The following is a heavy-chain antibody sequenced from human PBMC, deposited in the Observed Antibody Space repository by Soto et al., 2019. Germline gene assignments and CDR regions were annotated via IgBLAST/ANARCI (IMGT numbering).Heavy chain of an antibody. J-gene: IGHJ5*02. V-gene: IGHV4-61*01. CDR2: IDYSGST. CDR1: GGSVSSGSYY. D-gene: IGHD2-21*02. Sequence: QVQLQESGPGLVKPSETLSLTCTVSGGSVSSGSYYWSWIRQPPGKGLEWIGYIDYSGSTNYNPSLKSRVTISVDTSKNQFSLKLSSVTAADTAVYYCARAHGVVVTATPNWFDPWGQGTLVTVSS. CDR3: ARAHGVVVTATPNWFDP.